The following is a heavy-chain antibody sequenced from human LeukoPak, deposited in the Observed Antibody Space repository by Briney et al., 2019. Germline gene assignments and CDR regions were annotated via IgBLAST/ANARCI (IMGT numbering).Heavy chain of an antibody. J-gene: IGHJ5*02. Sequence: ASVKVSCKASGYTFTSYDINWVRQATGQGLEWMGWMNPNSGNRGYAQKFQGRVTVTRNTSISTAYMELSSLRSEDTAVYYCARGSEWVYGSERGWFDPWGQGTLVTVSS. CDR1: GYTFTSYD. V-gene: IGHV1-8*01. CDR2: MNPNSGNR. D-gene: IGHD3-10*01. CDR3: ARGSEWVYGSERGWFDP.